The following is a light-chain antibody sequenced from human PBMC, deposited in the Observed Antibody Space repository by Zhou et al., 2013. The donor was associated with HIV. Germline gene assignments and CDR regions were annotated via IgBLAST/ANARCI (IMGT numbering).Light chain of an antibody. Sequence: DIQMTQSPSTVSASVGDSVTLTCRASDTVRRWVAWYQQKPGKAPNLLIYKASSLDSGVPSRFIGSGSGTEFTLTITSLQPDDFATYYCQQYNSYPLTFGGGTKVEIK. CDR2: KAS. CDR1: DTVRRW. CDR3: QQYNSYPLT. V-gene: IGKV1-5*03. J-gene: IGKJ4*01.